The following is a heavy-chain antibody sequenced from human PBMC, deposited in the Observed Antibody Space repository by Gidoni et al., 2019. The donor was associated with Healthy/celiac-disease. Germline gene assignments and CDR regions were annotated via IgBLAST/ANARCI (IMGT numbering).Heavy chain of an antibody. CDR1: GGSISSGGYY. J-gene: IGHJ2*01. CDR3: ARDFYCGGDCQLRYFDL. Sequence: QVQLQESGPGLVKPSQTLSLTCTVSGGSISSGGYYWSWIRQHPGKGLEWIGYVYYSGSTYYNPSLKSRVTISVDTSKNQFSLKLSSVTAADTAVYYCARDFYCGGDCQLRYFDLWGRGTLVTVSS. D-gene: IGHD2-21*02. V-gene: IGHV4-31*03. CDR2: VYYSGST.